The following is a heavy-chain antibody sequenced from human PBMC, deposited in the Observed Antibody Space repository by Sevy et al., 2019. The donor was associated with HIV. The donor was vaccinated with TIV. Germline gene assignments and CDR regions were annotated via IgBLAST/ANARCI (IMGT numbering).Heavy chain of an antibody. CDR1: GFTFSSYG. J-gene: IGHJ4*02. D-gene: IGHD6-13*01. CDR2: IWYDGSNK. Sequence: GGSLRLSCAASGFTFSSYGMHWVRQAPGKGLEWVAVIWYDGSNKYYADSVKGRFTISRDNSKNTLYLQMNSLRAEDTAGYYCARSSGIAAAPGPFDYWGQGTLVTVSS. V-gene: IGHV3-33*01. CDR3: ARSSGIAAAPGPFDY.